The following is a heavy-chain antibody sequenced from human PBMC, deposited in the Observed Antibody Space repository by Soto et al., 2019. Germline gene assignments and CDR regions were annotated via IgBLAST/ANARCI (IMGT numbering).Heavy chain of an antibody. CDR1: GGSISSSSYY. CDR3: ARRTDCTNGVCYTEDYFDY. D-gene: IGHD2-8*01. J-gene: IGHJ4*02. CDR2: IYYSGST. V-gene: IGHV4-39*01. Sequence: SETLSLTCTVSGGSISSSSYYWGWIRQPPGKGLEWIGSIYYSGSTYYNPSLKSRVTISVDTSKNQSSLKLSSVTAADTAVYYCARRTDCTNGVCYTEDYFDYWGQGTLVTVSS.